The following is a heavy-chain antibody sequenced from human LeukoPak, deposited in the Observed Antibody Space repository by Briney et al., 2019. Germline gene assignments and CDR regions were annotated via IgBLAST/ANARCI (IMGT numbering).Heavy chain of an antibody. Sequence: GASVKVSCKASGYTFTSYGISWVRQAPGQGLEWMGWTSAYNGNTNYAQKLQGRVTMTTDTSTSTAYMELRSLRSDDTAVYYCARVWGAMVRGNHGDYWGQGTLVTVSS. V-gene: IGHV1-18*01. D-gene: IGHD3-10*01. J-gene: IGHJ4*02. CDR3: ARVWGAMVRGNHGDY. CDR2: TSAYNGNT. CDR1: GYTFTSYG.